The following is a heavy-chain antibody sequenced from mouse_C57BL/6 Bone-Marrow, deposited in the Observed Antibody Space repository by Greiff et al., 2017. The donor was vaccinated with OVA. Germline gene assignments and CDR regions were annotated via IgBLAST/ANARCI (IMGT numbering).Heavy chain of an antibody. V-gene: IGHV1-72*01. CDR3: ARRGYGSSYGYYAMDY. CDR1: GYTFTSYW. CDR2: IDPNSGGT. Sequence: QVQLKQPGAELVKPGASVKLSCKASGYTFTSYWMHWVKQRPGRGLEWIGRIDPNSGGTKYNEKFKSKATLTVDKPSSTAYMQLSSLTSEDSAVYYCARRGYGSSYGYYAMDYWGQGTSVTVSS. J-gene: IGHJ4*01. D-gene: IGHD1-1*01.